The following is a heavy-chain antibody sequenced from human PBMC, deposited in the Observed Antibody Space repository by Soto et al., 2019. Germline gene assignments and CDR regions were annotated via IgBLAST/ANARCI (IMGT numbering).Heavy chain of an antibody. CDR1: GGSMSSYY. CDR2: MYYTGDS. Sequence: SETLSLTCTVSGGSMSSYYWSWIRQPPGKRMEWIAYMYYTGDSNYNPSLKSRATIAVDMSRNQFSLRVTSVTAADTAVYYCARIPPYGSGSYLAFDMWGQGTMVTVSS. D-gene: IGHD3-10*01. CDR3: ARIPPYGSGSYLAFDM. V-gene: IGHV4-59*01. J-gene: IGHJ3*02.